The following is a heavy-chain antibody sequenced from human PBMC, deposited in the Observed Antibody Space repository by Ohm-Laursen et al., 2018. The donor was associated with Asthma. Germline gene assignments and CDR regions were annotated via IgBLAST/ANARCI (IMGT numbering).Heavy chain of an antibody. J-gene: IGHJ1*01. CDR3: ARIGPEWELPGREYSLHH. D-gene: IGHD1-26*01. CDR1: GYTFSRYS. V-gene: IGHV3-21*01. Sequence: GSLRLSCAAPGYTFSRYSIHWVRQVPGKGPEWVASISTASTFIYYADSVRGRFTTSRDNAKNSVYLQMNSLRAEDTALYYCARIGPEWELPGREYSLHHWGQGTQVTVSS. CDR2: ISTASTFI.